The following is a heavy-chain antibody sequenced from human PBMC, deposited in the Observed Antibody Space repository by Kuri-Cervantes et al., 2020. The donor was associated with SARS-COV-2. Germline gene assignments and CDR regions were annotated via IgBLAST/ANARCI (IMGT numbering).Heavy chain of an antibody. CDR3: ARDRGQLGIGVYYYYYMDV. J-gene: IGHJ6*03. D-gene: IGHD7-27*01. CDR1: GGTFSSYA. Sequence: SVNVSCKASGGTFSSYAISWVRQAPGQGLEWMGGIIPIFGTANYAQKFQGRVTITTDESTSTAYMELSSLRSEDTAAYYCARDRGQLGIGVYYYYYMDVWGKGTTVTVSS. V-gene: IGHV1-69*05. CDR2: IIPIFGTA.